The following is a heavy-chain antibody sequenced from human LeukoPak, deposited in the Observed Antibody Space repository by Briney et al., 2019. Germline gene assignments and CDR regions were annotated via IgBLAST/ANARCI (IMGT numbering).Heavy chain of an antibody. V-gene: IGHV3-48*04. J-gene: IGHJ4*02. D-gene: IGHD4-11*01. CDR2: IGIDSGNT. Sequence: GGSLRLSCAASGFIFNDYSMNWVRQAPGKGLEWISYIGIDSGNTKYAGSVKGRFTISGDNAKSSLYLQMNSLRVEDTAVYYCARDHNYAFDNWGQGTLVTVSP. CDR1: GFIFNDYS. CDR3: ARDHNYAFDN.